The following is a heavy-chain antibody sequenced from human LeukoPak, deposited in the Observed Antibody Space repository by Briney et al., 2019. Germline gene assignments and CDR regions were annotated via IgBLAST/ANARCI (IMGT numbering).Heavy chain of an antibody. CDR3: ARVAARPHYYYMDV. CDR2: ISHSSSPT. J-gene: IGHJ6*03. Sequence: GGSLRLSCAASGFTFSGYWMSWVRQAPGKGPEWVSYISHSSSPTYYTYSVKGRFTISRDNAKNSLYLQMNSLRDEDTAVYYCARVAARPHYYYMDVWGKGTTVIVSS. V-gene: IGHV3-48*02. CDR1: GFTFSGYW. D-gene: IGHD6-6*01.